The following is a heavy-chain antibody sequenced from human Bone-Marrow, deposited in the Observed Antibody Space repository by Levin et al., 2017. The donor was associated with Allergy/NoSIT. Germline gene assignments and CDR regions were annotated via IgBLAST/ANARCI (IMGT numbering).Heavy chain of an antibody. J-gene: IGHJ3*01. CDR2: VYPGDSQT. CDR1: GYSFTSYW. Sequence: GESLKISCKTSGYSFTSYWIGWVRQMPGKGLEWMGIVYPGDSQTKYSPSFHGRVTISADKSINTAYLQWRSVKASDTAIYYCAKWQQWGIDAFDFWGQGTMVTVSS. D-gene: IGHD5-24*01. V-gene: IGHV5-51*01. CDR3: AKWQQWGIDAFDF.